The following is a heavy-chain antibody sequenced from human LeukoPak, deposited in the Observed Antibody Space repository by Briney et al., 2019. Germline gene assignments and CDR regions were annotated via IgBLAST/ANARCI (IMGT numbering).Heavy chain of an antibody. CDR1: GFTFSSYA. CDR2: ISGSGDRT. CDR3: ANWIEGRHEKFDY. D-gene: IGHD1-1*01. J-gene: IGHJ4*02. Sequence: GGSLRLSCAAPGFTFSSYAMSWVRQAAGKGLEWVSTISGSGDRTYYADSVKGRFTISRDNSMNTLYLQMTSLRVEDTAVYYCANWIEGRHEKFDYWGQGTLVTVSS. V-gene: IGHV3-23*01.